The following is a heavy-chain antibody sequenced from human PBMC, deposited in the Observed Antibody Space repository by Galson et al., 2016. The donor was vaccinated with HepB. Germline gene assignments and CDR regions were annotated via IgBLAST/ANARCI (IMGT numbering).Heavy chain of an antibody. J-gene: IGHJ4*02. V-gene: IGHV3-30*18. CDR3: AKDRGDDDFWSGFYPDY. Sequence: SLRLSCAASAFIFSTYAMHWVRQAPGRGLEWVTFISSDGTNKYFADSVKGRFTVPRDNSKNTLYLQINSLRAEDTAVYYCAKDRGDDDFWSGFYPDYWGQGTQVTVSS. D-gene: IGHD3-3*01. CDR2: ISSDGTNK. CDR1: AFIFSTYA.